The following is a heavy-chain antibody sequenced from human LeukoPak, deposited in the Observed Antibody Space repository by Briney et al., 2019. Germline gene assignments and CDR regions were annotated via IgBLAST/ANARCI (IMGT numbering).Heavy chain of an antibody. Sequence: PSETLSLTCTVSGGSISSGDYYWSWIRQPPGKGLEWIGYIYYSGSTYYNPSLKSRVTISVDTSKNQFSLKLSSVTAADTAVYYCARVTVTTEEASEVHYYGMDVWGQGTTVTVSS. V-gene: IGHV4-30-4*01. CDR1: GGSISSGDYY. D-gene: IGHD4-11*01. CDR2: IYYSGST. J-gene: IGHJ6*02. CDR3: ARVTVTTEEASEVHYYGMDV.